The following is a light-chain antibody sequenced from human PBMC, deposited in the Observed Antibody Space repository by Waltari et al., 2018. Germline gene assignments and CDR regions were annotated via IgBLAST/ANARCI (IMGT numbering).Light chain of an antibody. CDR1: SNDVGCYNS. CDR3: SSQSSNDVVL. V-gene: IGLV2-14*01. Sequence: QSALTQPASVPGSPGQSVTIFCAGTSNDVGCYNSVSWYQEPPGQAHRVIIYDVSDRPSGVSDRFSGSKSGNTASLTISGLQAEDEADYYCSSQSSNDVVLFGGGTKLTVL. CDR2: DVS. J-gene: IGLJ2*01.